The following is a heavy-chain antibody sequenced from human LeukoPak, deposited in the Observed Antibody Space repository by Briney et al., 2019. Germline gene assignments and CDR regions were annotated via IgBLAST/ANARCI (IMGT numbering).Heavy chain of an antibody. CDR1: GGSISSYY. V-gene: IGHV4-59*01. Sequence: PSETLSLTCTVSGGSISSYYWSCIRQPPGKGLEWIGYIYYSGSTNYNPSLKSRVTISVDTSKNQFSLKLSSVNAADTAVYYCARGLGCTHYYYSTDRFDPWEQGTLVTVSS. CDR3: ARGLGCTHYYYSTDRFDP. D-gene: IGHD3-22*01. CDR2: IYYSGST. J-gene: IGHJ5*02.